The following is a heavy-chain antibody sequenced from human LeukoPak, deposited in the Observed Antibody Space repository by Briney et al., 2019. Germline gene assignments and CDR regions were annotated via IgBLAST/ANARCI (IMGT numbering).Heavy chain of an antibody. V-gene: IGHV4-31*03. D-gene: IGHD3-16*01. Sequence: SETLSLTCTVSGGSISSGGYYWSWIRQHPGKGLEWIGYIYYSGSTYYNPSLKSRVTISVDTSKNQFSLKLSSVTAADAAVYYCARAKQRYDYVWGSYLSDAFDIWGQGTMVTVSS. CDR3: ARAKQRYDYVWGSYLSDAFDI. J-gene: IGHJ3*02. CDR2: IYYSGST. CDR1: GGSISSGGYY.